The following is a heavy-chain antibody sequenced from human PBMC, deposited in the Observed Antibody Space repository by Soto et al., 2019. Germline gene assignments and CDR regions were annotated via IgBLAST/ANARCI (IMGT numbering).Heavy chain of an antibody. Sequence: GVSMRLSCAACGFAFDYHVMSWVRQAPGQGLEWMGWITPHNGYTNYAQKIQGRVTMSIDTSTSTAYLEVRGLRSDDTAVYYCARLAPCSAGTCYTHPLDYWGQGTLVTVSS. CDR2: ITPHNGYT. D-gene: IGHD2-15*01. CDR1: GFAFDYHV. CDR3: ARLAPCSAGTCYTHPLDY. J-gene: IGHJ4*02. V-gene: IGHV1-18*01.